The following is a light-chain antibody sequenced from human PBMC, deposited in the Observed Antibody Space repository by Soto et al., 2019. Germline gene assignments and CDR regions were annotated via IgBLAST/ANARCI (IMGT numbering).Light chain of an antibody. J-gene: IGKJ2*01. CDR1: QSESSNQ. V-gene: IGKV3-20*01. Sequence: EILLTQSPGTLSLSPGERATLSCRASQSESSNQLTWYQQKPGQAPRLLIYGTFNRPTGIPDRFSGSGSGTDFTLTISRLEPEDFAVYYCQQYSSSPYTFGQGTKLDIK. CDR2: GTF. CDR3: QQYSSSPYT.